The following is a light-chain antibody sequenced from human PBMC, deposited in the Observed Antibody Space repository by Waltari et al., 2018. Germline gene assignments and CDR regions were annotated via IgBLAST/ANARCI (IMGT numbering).Light chain of an antibody. Sequence: QAVVTQEPSLTVSPGGTVTLTCASSTGPVTSDNYPYWFQQKPAQVPRTLIYDTSDKHYWTPARFSGSLLGGKAALTLSGAQPEDEADYYCLVGYSGVVVIGGGTKLTVL. V-gene: IGLV7-46*01. CDR1: TGPVTSDNY. J-gene: IGLJ2*01. CDR2: DTS. CDR3: LVGYSGVVV.